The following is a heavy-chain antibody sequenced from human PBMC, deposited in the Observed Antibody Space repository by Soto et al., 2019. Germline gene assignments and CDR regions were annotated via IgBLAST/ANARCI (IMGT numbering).Heavy chain of an antibody. CDR2: ISAYKGNT. CDR3: ASRSGQLPYYFDY. CDR1: GFTFTNYG. D-gene: IGHD6-6*01. Sequence: AAVKVSCKASGFTFTNYGISWVRQAPGQGLEWMGWISAYKGNTNYAQKFQGRVTMTTDTSTSTAYLELRSLRSDDMAVYFCASRSGQLPYYFDYWGQGTQVTVSS. V-gene: IGHV1-18*03. J-gene: IGHJ4*02.